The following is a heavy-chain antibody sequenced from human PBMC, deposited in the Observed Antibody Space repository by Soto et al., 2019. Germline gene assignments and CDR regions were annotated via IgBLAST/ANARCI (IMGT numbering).Heavy chain of an antibody. CDR3: ARERQWLEDVI. J-gene: IGHJ4*02. Sequence: SETLSLTCTVSGGSVRSGTYFWHWIRQPPGKGLEWIGYIPYSGTANYSPSFKSRLTILADTSKNLFSLTLGSVSAADTAIYYCARERQWLEDVIWGRGTLVTVSS. CDR1: GGSVRSGTYF. CDR2: IPYSGTA. V-gene: IGHV4-61*01. D-gene: IGHD6-19*01.